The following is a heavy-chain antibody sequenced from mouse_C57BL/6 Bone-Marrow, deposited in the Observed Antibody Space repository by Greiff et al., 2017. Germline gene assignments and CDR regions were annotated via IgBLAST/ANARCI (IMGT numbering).Heavy chain of an antibody. D-gene: IGHD4-1*01. V-gene: IGHV5-6*02. J-gene: IGHJ2*01. CDR3: ARQRTGYYFDY. Sequence: DVKLVESGGDLVKPGGSLKLSCAASGFTFSSYGMSWVRQTPDKRLEWVATISSGGSYTYYPDSVKGRFTISRDKAKNTLYLQMSSLKSEDTAMYYCARQRTGYYFDYWGQGTTLTVSS. CDR1: GFTFSSYG. CDR2: ISSGGSYT.